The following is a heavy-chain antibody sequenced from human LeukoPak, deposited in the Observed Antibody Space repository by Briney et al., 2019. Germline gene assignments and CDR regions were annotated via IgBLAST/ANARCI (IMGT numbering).Heavy chain of an antibody. Sequence: ASVKVSCKASGGTFSSYAISWVRQATGQGLEWMGWMNPNSGNTGYAQKFQGRVTMTRNTSISTAYMELSSLRSEDTAVYYCARAEAYYDFWSGSFRAIDYWGQGTLVTVSS. J-gene: IGHJ4*02. V-gene: IGHV1-8*02. CDR1: GGTFSSYA. CDR2: MNPNSGNT. CDR3: ARAEAYYDFWSGSFRAIDY. D-gene: IGHD3-3*01.